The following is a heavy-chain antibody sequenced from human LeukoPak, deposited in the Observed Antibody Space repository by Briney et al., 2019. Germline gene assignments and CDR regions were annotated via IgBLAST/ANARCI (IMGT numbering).Heavy chain of an antibody. J-gene: IGHJ4*02. CDR3: ARGGSYYYDSSGH. Sequence: PSVTLSLTCTVSGGSVSSGSYYWSWIRQPPGKGLEWIGYIYYSGSTNYNPSLKSRVTISVDTSRNQFSLKLSSVTAADTAVYYCARGGSYYYDSSGHWGQGTLVTVSS. D-gene: IGHD3-22*01. CDR2: IYYSGST. CDR1: GGSVSSGSYY. V-gene: IGHV4-61*01.